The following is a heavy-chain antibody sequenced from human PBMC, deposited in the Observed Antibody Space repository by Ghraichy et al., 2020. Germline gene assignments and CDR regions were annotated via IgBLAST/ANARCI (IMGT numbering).Heavy chain of an antibody. CDR2: INHSGST. Sequence: SETLSLTCAVYGGSFSGYYWSWIRQPPGKGLEWIGEINHSGSTNYNPSLKSRVTISVDTYKNQFSLKLSSVTAADTAVYYCARVEGPIVVVIDRYGTYFDYWGQGTLVTVSS. J-gene: IGHJ4*02. CDR3: ARVEGPIVVVIDRYGTYFDY. V-gene: IGHV4-34*01. D-gene: IGHD3-22*01. CDR1: GGSFSGYY.